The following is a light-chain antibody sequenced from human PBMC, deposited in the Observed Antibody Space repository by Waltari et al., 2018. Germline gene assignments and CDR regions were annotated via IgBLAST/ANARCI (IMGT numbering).Light chain of an antibody. V-gene: IGLV3-27*01. CDR1: ILAKKY. J-gene: IGLJ3*02. Sequence: SYELTQPSSVSVSPGQTARITCSGDILAKKYARWFRQKPCQAPGLVIYKDTERPSGIPARFSGSSSGTAVTLTISGAQVEDEADYYCFSAADNIGVFGGGTKLTVL. CDR3: FSAADNIGV. CDR2: KDT.